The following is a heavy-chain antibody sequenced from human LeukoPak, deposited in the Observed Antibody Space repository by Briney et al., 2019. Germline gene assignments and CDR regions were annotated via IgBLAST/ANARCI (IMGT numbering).Heavy chain of an antibody. Sequence: PGGSLRLSCAASGLTFSSYEMNWVRRAPGKGLEWVSYMSITGSSDYADSVKGRFTISRDNAKNSLYLQMNSLRGEDTAVYYCAREKQQLEDYFDYWGQGTLVTVSS. V-gene: IGHV3-48*03. J-gene: IGHJ4*02. CDR2: MSITGSS. CDR3: AREKQQLEDYFDY. CDR1: GLTFSSYE. D-gene: IGHD6-13*01.